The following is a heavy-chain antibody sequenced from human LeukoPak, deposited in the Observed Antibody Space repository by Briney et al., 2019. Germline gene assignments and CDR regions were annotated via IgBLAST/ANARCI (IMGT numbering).Heavy chain of an antibody. J-gene: IGHJ4*02. CDR1: GFTFSSYA. V-gene: IGHV3-23*01. CDR2: ISGNGGST. D-gene: IGHD2-2*01. Sequence: GGSLRLSCAASGFTFSSYAMSWVRQAPGKGLEWVSAISGNGGSTYYADSVKGRFTISRDNSKNTLYLQMNSLRAEDTAVFFFQAEAGIRYCSSTSCFPVEPFDYWGQGTLVTVSS. CDR3: QAEAGIRYCSSTSCFPVEPFDY.